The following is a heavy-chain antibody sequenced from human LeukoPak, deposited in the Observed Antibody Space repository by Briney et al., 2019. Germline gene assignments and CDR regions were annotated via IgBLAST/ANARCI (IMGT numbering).Heavy chain of an antibody. J-gene: IGHJ4*02. CDR2: IKSKTDGGTT. V-gene: IGHV3-15*01. Sequence: GGSLRLSCAASGFTFSNAWMSWVRQAPGKGLEWVGRIKSKTDGGTTDYAAPVRGRFTISRDDSKNTLYLQMNSLKTEDTAVYYCTTAGSIDSSSSIDYWGQGTLVTVSS. CDR1: GFTFSNAW. CDR3: TTAGSIDSSSSIDY. D-gene: IGHD6-13*01.